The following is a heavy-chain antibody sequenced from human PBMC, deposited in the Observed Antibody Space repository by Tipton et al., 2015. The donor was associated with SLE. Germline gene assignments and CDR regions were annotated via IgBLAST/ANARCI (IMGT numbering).Heavy chain of an antibody. J-gene: IGHJ3*02. D-gene: IGHD2-15*01. V-gene: IGHV4-34*01. Sequence: LRLSCAVYGGSFSGYYWSWIRQPPGKGLEWIGEINHSGSTNYNPSLKSRVTISVDTSENQFSLKLSSVTAADTAVYYCATYRGYCSGGSCYSDAFDIWGQGTMVTVSS. CDR2: INHSGST. CDR1: GGSFSGYY. CDR3: ATYRGYCSGGSCYSDAFDI.